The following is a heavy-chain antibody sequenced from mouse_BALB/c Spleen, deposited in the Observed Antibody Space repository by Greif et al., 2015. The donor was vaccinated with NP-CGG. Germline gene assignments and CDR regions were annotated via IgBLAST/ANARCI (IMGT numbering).Heavy chain of an antibody. CDR3: ASGGGTYYFDY. J-gene: IGHJ2*01. Sequence: QVHVKQSGPGLVAPSQSLSITCTVSGFSLTSYGVHWVRQPPGKGLEWLGVIWAGGSTNYNSALMSRLSISKDNSKSXVSLKMNSLQTDDTAMYYCASGGGTYYFDYWGQGTTLTVSS. CDR2: IWAGGST. D-gene: IGHD4-1*01. V-gene: IGHV2-9*02. CDR1: GFSLTSYG.